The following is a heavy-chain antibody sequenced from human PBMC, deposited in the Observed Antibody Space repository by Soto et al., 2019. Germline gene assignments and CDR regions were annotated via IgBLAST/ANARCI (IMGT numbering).Heavy chain of an antibody. V-gene: IGHV4-30-4*01. Sequence: TVADGKSRNRDCYWSWKRKPPGKGLEWIGYIYYSGSTYYNPSLKSRVTISVDTSKNQFSLKLSSVTAADTAVYYCARDREEADYGDYWFDPWGQGTLVTVSS. CDR1: DGKSRNRDCY. CDR2: IYYSGST. D-gene: IGHD4-17*01. CDR3: ARDREEADYGDYWFDP. J-gene: IGHJ5*02.